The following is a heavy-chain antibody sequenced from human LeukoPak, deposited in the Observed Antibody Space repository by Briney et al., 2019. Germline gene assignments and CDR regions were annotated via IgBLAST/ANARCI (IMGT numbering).Heavy chain of an antibody. CDR3: AKDLSGVLLWFGEFDP. D-gene: IGHD3-10*01. J-gene: IGHJ5*02. CDR1: GFTFDDYA. V-gene: IGHV3-9*01. CDR2: ISWNSGSI. Sequence: PGGSLRLSCAAPGFTFDDYAMHWVRQAPGKGLEWVSGISWNSGSIGYADSVKGRFTISRDNAKNSLYLQMNSLRAEDTALYYCAKDLSGVLLWFGEFDPWGQGTLVTVSS.